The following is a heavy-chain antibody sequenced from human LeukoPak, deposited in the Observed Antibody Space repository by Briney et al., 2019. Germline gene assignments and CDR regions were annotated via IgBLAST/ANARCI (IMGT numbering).Heavy chain of an antibody. D-gene: IGHD6-19*01. CDR2: ISSCSYI. Sequence: GGSLRLSCAASGFTFSSYSMNWVRQAPGKGLEWVSSISSCSYIYYADSVKGRFTISRDNAENSLYLQMNSLRAEDTAVYYCARARSSGWYRDYWGQGTLVTVSS. CDR3: ARARSSGWYRDY. CDR1: GFTFSSYS. J-gene: IGHJ4*02. V-gene: IGHV3-21*01.